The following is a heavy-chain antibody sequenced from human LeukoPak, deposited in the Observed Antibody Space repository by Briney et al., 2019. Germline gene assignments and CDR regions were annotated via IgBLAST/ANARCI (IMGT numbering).Heavy chain of an antibody. J-gene: IGHJ6*03. D-gene: IGHD4-11*01. CDR3: ARAGGDYRYYYYYMDV. CDR1: GGSISSGDYY. Sequence: SQTLSLTCTVSGGSISSGDYYWSWIRQPPGKGLEWIGYIYYSGSTNYNPSLKSRVTISVDTSKNQFSLKLSSVTAADTAVYYCARAGGDYRYYYYYMDVWGKGTTVTVSS. V-gene: IGHV4-30-4*08. CDR2: IYYSGST.